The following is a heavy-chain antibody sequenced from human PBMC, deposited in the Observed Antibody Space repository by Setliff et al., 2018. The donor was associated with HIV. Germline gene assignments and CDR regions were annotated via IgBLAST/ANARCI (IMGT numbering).Heavy chain of an antibody. J-gene: IGHJ4*01. D-gene: IGHD3-10*01. Sequence: ASVKVSCKASGYTFTTYSMHWVRQAPGQSLEWMGWINVGKGDTKYSQEFQGRITITRDTSANTAYMELSSLGSDDTAVYFCARGALLAVFDFDYWGHGTLVTVSS. CDR1: GYTFTTYS. CDR3: ARGALLAVFDFDY. V-gene: IGHV1-3*01. CDR2: INVGKGDT.